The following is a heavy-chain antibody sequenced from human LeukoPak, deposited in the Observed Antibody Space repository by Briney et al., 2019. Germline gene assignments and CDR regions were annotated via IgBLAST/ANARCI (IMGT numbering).Heavy chain of an antibody. V-gene: IGHV3-7*01. Sequence: GALRLSCAASGFTFSSYWMSWVRQAPGKGLEWVANIKQDGSEKYYVDSVKGRFTISRDNAKNSLYLQTNSLRAEDTAVYYCARDNLYYDSSGPTIAFDIWGQGTMVTVSS. J-gene: IGHJ3*02. CDR2: IKQDGSEK. CDR3: ARDNLYYDSSGPTIAFDI. D-gene: IGHD3-22*01. CDR1: GFTFSSYW.